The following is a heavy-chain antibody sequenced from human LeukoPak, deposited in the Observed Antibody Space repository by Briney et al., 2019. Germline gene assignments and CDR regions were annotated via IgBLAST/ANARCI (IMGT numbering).Heavy chain of an antibody. D-gene: IGHD6-19*01. Sequence: PGGSLRLSCVASAFAFSSNWMSWVRQAPGKGLEWVASIKEDGSETYYVDSVKGRFTISRDNAKNSLYLQMNSLRAEDTAVYYCARVPSVHSSGWYLYFQHWGQGTLVTVSS. J-gene: IGHJ1*01. CDR3: ARVPSVHSSGWYLYFQH. V-gene: IGHV3-7*02. CDR2: IKEDGSET. CDR1: AFAFSSNW.